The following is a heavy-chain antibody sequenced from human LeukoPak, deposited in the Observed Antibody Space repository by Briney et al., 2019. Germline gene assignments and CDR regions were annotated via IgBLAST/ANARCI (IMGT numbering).Heavy chain of an antibody. CDR1: GFTFNDYA. D-gene: IGHD3-10*01. J-gene: IGHJ4*02. Sequence: AGGSLRLSCAASGFTFNDYAMHWVRQVPGKGLEWVAGINCSSGSIDYADSVKGRFTISRDNAKNYLYLQMNSLRGEDTAVYYCAKLSAGSENDYWGQRTLVTASS. V-gene: IGHV3-9*01. CDR2: INCSSGSI. CDR3: AKLSAGSENDY.